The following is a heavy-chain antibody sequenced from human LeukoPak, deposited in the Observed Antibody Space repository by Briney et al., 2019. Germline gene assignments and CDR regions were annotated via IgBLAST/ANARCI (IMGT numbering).Heavy chain of an antibody. CDR2: ISYDGSNK. V-gene: IGHV3-30*03. D-gene: IGHD3-10*01. CDR3: ARALIYYGSPAYYYYYYMDV. Sequence: GGSLRLSCAASGFTFSSYGMHWVRQAPGKGLEWVAVISYDGSNKYYADSVKGRFTISRDNSKNTLYLQMNSLRAEDTAVYYCARALIYYGSPAYYYYYYMDVWGKGTTVTISS. CDR1: GFTFSSYG. J-gene: IGHJ6*03.